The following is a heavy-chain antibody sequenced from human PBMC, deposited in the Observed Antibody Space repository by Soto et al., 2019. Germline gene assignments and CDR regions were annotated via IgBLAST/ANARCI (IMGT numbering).Heavy chain of an antibody. CDR2: LYASDST. D-gene: IGHD4-17*01. J-gene: IGHJ3*01. V-gene: IGHV3-53*01. CDR3: ATTVTRLIAFDV. CDR1: GFTVSSHY. Sequence: TGGTLRLSCAASGFTVSSHYMIWVRQTPGKGLEWVSILYASDSTFYADSVEGRFTISRDNSKNTVYLQLNSLRAEDTAVYYCATTVTRLIAFDVWGQGTMVTVSS.